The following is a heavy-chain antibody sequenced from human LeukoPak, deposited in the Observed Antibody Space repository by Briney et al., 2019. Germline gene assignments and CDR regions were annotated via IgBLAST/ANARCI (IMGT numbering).Heavy chain of an antibody. CDR2: IKQDGSEK. Sequence: PGGSLRLSCAASGFTFSSYWMSWVRQAPGKGLEWVANIKQDGSEKYYVDSVKGRFTISRDNAKNSLYLQMNSLRAEDTAVYCCARGSYSAAAGTSEYFQHWGQGTLVTVSS. D-gene: IGHD6-13*01. CDR1: GFTFSSYW. V-gene: IGHV3-7*01. CDR3: ARGSYSAAAGTSEYFQH. J-gene: IGHJ1*01.